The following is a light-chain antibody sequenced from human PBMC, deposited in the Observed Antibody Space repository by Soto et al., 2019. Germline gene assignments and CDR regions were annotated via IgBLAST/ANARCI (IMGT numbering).Light chain of an antibody. Sequence: EIVLTQSPGTLSLSPGERATLSCRASQSVISNYLAWYQQKPGQAPRLLMYDSSSRAAGIPDRFSGSGSGTDFTLTISRLEPEDFAVYYCQQYGSTPCTFGQGTNLEIK. J-gene: IGKJ2*02. V-gene: IGKV3-20*01. CDR1: QSVISNY. CDR3: QQYGSTPCT. CDR2: DSS.